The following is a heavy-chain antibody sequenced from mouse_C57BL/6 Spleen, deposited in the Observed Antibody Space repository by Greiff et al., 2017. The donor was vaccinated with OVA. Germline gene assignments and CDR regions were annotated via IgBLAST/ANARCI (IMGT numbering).Heavy chain of an antibody. CDR1: GFNIKNTY. J-gene: IGHJ4*01. D-gene: IGHD3-2*02. V-gene: IGHV14-3*01. CDR2: IDPANGNT. Sequence: VQLKESVAELVRPGASVKLSCTASGFNIKNTYMHWVKQRPEQGLEWIGRIDPANGNTKYAPKFQGKATITADTSSNTAYLQLSSLTSEDTAIYYCASPDSSGYVPYYAMDYWGQGTSVTVSS. CDR3: ASPDSSGYVPYYAMDY.